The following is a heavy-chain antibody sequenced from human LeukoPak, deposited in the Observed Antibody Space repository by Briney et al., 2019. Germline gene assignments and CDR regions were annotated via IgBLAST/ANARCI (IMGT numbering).Heavy chain of an antibody. D-gene: IGHD6-19*01. J-gene: IGHJ5*02. CDR1: GFTFSSYG. CDR2: ISYDGSNK. Sequence: GGSLRLSCAASGFTFSSYGMHWVRQAPGKGLEWVAVISYDGSNKCYADSVKGRFTISRDNSKNTLYLQMNSLRAEDTAVYYCAKDRTGSWPGEWFDPWGQGTLVTVSS. CDR3: AKDRTGSWPGEWFDP. V-gene: IGHV3-30*18.